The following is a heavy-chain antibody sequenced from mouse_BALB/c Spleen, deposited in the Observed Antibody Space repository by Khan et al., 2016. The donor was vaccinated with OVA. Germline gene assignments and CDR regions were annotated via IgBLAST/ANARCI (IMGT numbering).Heavy chain of an antibody. D-gene: IGHD2-4*01. CDR3: ARKDYYDCDPFPY. Sequence: EVQLQESGPGLVKPSQSLYLTCTATGYSITSEYTWNWIRQFPGNKLERMGFISYSGNTRYNPSLKSRISFTRDTSTNQSFLQLNSVTSEDTATYDCARKDYYDCDPFPYWGQGTLVTVSA. V-gene: IGHV3-2*02. J-gene: IGHJ3*01. CDR2: ISYSGNT. CDR1: GYSITSEYT.